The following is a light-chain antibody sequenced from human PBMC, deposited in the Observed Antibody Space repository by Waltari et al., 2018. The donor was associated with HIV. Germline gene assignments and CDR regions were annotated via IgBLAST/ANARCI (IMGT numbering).Light chain of an antibody. CDR2: AAS. CDR3: QQRTNWPPSIT. J-gene: IGKJ5*01. CDR1: QSVRSY. Sequence: EIVLTQSPATLSLSPGERATLSCRASQSVRSYLAWYQQKPGQAPRFLIYAASNRATGIPARFSGSGSGTDFTLTISSLEPEDFAVYYCQQRTNWPPSITFGQGTRLEIK. V-gene: IGKV3-11*01.